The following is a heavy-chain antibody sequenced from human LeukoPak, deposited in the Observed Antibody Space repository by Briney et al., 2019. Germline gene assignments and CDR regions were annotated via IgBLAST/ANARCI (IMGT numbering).Heavy chain of an antibody. D-gene: IGHD1-26*01. J-gene: IGHJ5*02. CDR2: IYYSGST. V-gene: IGHV4-39*07. CDR3: ASSTELRNWFDP. CDR1: GGSISSSSYY. Sequence: PSETLSLTCTVSGGSISSSSYYWGWIRQPPGKGLEWIGSIYYSGSTYYNPSLKSRVTISVDTSKNQFSLKLSSVTAADTAVYYCASSTELRNWFDPWGQGTLVTVSS.